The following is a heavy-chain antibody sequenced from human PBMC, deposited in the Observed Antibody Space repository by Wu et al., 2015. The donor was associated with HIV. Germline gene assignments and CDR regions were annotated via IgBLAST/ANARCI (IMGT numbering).Heavy chain of an antibody. D-gene: IGHD3-10*01. V-gene: IGHV1-18*01. CDR3: ARDRGDYYGSGSYSRWFDP. CDR2: ISAYNGNT. J-gene: IGHJ5*02. CDR1: GYTFTSYG. Sequence: QVQLVQSGAEVKKPGASVKVSCKASGYTFTSYGISWVRQAPGQGLEWMGWISAYNGNTNYAQKLQGRVTMTTDTSTSTAYMELRGLRSDDTAVYYCARDRGDYYGSGSYSRWFDPWGQGTLVTVSS.